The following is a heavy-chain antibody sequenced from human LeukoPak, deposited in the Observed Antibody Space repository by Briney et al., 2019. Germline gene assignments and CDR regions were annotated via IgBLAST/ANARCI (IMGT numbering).Heavy chain of an antibody. V-gene: IGHV3-30-3*01. J-gene: IGHJ5*02. CDR2: ISYDGSNK. CDR1: GFTFSSYA. D-gene: IGHD6-19*01. CDR3: ARAGHTGSSGRHNWFDP. Sequence: PGGSLRLSCAASGFTFSSYAMHWVRQAPGKGLEWVAVISYDGSNKYYADSVKGRFTISRDNSKNTLYLQMNSLRAEDTAVHYCARAGHTGSSGRHNWFDPWGQGTLVTVSS.